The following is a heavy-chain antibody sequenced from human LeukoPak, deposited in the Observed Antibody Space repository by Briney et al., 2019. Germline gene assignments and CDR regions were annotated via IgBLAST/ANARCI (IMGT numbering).Heavy chain of an antibody. CDR3: ARDRYGDGFAHFYY. CDR2: ITPSGGA. V-gene: IGHV1-2*02. D-gene: IGHD5-24*01. CDR1: GYTFTAYA. J-gene: IGHJ4*02. Sequence: GASVKVSCTSSGYTFTAYAMHWVRQAQGQGREWMGWITPSGGANYAQKFQGRVTMTRDTSISTAYMDLSRLTSDDTAVYYCARDRYGDGFAHFYYWGQGTLVTVSS.